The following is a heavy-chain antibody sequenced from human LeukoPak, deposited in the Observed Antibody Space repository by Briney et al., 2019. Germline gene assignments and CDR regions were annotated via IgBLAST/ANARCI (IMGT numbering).Heavy chain of an antibody. Sequence: GASVKVSCKASGYTFTGYYMHWVRQAPGQGLEWMGWINPNSGGTNYAQKFQGRVTMTRDTSISTAYMELSRLRSDDTAVYYCARDFDPGWVVVPAAHLPDYWGQGTLVTVSS. J-gene: IGHJ4*02. CDR1: GYTFTGYY. CDR3: ARDFDPGWVVVPAAHLPDY. D-gene: IGHD2-2*01. V-gene: IGHV1-2*02. CDR2: INPNSGGT.